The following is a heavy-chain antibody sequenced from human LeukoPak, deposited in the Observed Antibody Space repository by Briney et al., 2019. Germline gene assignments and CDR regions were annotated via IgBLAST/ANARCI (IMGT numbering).Heavy chain of an antibody. CDR3: ARSHPPLSDY. Sequence: GGSLRPSCAASGFTFSSYEMNWVRQAPGKGLEWVSYISSSSNTIYYADSVKGRFTISRDNAKNSLYLQMNSLRAEDTAVYYCARSHPPLSDYWGQGTLVTVSS. CDR1: GFTFSSYE. V-gene: IGHV3-48*01. CDR2: ISSSSNTI. J-gene: IGHJ4*02.